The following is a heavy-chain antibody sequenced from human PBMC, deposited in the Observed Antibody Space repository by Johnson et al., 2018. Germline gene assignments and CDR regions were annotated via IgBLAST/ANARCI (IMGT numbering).Heavy chain of an antibody. CDR3: GGYYNWSFDV. Sequence: QERLQESGPGLVKPSETLSLTCSVSGGSISGHHWAWIRQPPGEALEMIGFISYNGNTNYNPSLKPRATMAVDMSKDQFSLKLSSVTTEDTAVYYCGGYYNWSFDVWGQGTLVTVSS. J-gene: IGHJ4*02. CDR1: GGSISGHH. D-gene: IGHD1-1*01. V-gene: IGHV4-59*11. CDR2: ISYNGNT.